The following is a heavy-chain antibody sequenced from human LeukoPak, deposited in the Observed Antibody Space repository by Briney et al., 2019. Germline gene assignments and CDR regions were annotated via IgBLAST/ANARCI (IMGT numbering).Heavy chain of an antibody. CDR2: IIPIFGTA. V-gene: IGHV1-69*05. CDR1: GGTFSSYA. J-gene: IGHJ6*02. CDR3: ARDLGIYHSSGHPHDAPSGMDV. Sequence: RASVKVSCKASGGTFSSYAISWVRQAPGQGLEWMGGIIPIFGTANYAQKFQGRVTITTDESTSTAYMELSSLRSEDTAVYYCARDLGIYHSSGHPHDAPSGMDVWGQGTTVTVS. D-gene: IGHD3-22*01.